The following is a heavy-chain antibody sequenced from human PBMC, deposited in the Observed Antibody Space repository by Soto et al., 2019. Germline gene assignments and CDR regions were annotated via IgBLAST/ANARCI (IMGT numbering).Heavy chain of an antibody. V-gene: IGHV1-69*01. D-gene: IGHD6-13*01. CDR3: GTGSSWTKVES. J-gene: IGHJ4*02. Sequence: QVQLVQSGAEVKKPGSSVKVSCKASGGTLSRSAISWVRRAPGQGLEWMGGIIPIFGPAIYAQKFRGRVSIIADESTRTAYMEMSSLRSDDTAVYYCGTGSSWTKVESWGQGTLVTVSS. CDR2: IIPIFGPA. CDR1: GGTLSRSA.